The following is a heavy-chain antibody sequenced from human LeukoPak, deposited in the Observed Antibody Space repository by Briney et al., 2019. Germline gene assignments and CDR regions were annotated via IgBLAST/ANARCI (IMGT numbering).Heavy chain of an antibody. CDR2: MYANGNA. CDR1: GGSISSFF. Sequence: PSETLSLTCTVSGGSISSFFWSWIRQPAGRELEWLGRMYANGNANYNPSLKGRISMSVDTSRSQFSLNLTSVTAADTATYYCARDIVAASSDGFDVWGQGTTVIVSS. V-gene: IGHV4-4*07. J-gene: IGHJ3*01. CDR3: ARDIVAASSDGFDV. D-gene: IGHD2-21*01.